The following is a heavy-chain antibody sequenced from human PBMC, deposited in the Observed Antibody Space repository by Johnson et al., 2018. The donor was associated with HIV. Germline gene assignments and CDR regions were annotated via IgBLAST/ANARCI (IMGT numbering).Heavy chain of an antibody. J-gene: IGHJ3*02. CDR3: AKSPAKDHGGNSGALTI. D-gene: IGHD4-23*01. CDR2: IWYDGNNK. Sequence: QEKLVESGGGVVQPGKSLRLSCVASGFMFSSYGMHWVRQAPGKGLQWVAAIWYDGNNKYYADSAEGRFTVSTANSTHTLPLQMNRLRAEDTAIYYCAKSPAKDHGGNSGALTIWGQGTMVTVSS. V-gene: IGHV3-33*06. CDR1: GFMFSSYG.